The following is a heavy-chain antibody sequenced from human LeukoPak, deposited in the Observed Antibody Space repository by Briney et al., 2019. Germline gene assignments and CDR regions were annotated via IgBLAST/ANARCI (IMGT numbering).Heavy chain of an antibody. CDR3: ASTYHGSGSYYGWFDP. CDR1: GGSISSYY. V-gene: IGHV4-59*01. J-gene: IGHJ5*02. Sequence: SGTLSLTCTVSGGSISSYYWSWIRQPPGKGLERIGYIYYSGSTNYNPSLKSRVTISVDTSKNQFSLKLSSVTAADTAVYYCASTYHGSGSYYGWFDPWGQGTLVTVSS. CDR2: IYYSGST. D-gene: IGHD3-10*01.